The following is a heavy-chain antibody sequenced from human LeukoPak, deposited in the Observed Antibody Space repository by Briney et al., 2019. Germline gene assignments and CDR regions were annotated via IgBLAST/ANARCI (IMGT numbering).Heavy chain of an antibody. V-gene: IGHV4-34*01. CDR3: ASRYCSSTSCRGSYYYYYYYMDV. CDR2: INHSGST. J-gene: IGHJ6*03. CDR1: GGSFSGYY. D-gene: IGHD2-2*01. Sequence: PSETLSLTCAVYGGSFSGYYWSWIRQPPGKGLEWIGEINHSGSTNYNPSLKSRGTISVDTSKNQFSLKTSSVTAADTAVYYCASRYCSSTSCRGSYYYYYYYMDVWGKGTTVTVSS.